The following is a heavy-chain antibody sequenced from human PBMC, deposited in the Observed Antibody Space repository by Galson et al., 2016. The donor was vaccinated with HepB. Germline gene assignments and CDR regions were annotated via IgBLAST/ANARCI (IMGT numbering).Heavy chain of an antibody. D-gene: IGHD4-17*01. CDR3: ARGDNPDYGDYASAYYYMDV. J-gene: IGHJ6*03. Sequence: ETLSLTCAVYGGSFSGYYWSWIRQPPGKGLEWIGEINHIGSTNYNPSLESRVTISVAPSENHFSLKLSSVTAADTAVYYCARGDNPDYGDYASAYYYMDVWGKGTTVTVSS. CDR1: GGSFSGYY. V-gene: IGHV4-34*01. CDR2: INHIGST.